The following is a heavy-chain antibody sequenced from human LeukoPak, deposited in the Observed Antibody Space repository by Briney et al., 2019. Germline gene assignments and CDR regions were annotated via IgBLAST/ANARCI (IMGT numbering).Heavy chain of an antibody. CDR2: IYHSGST. D-gene: IGHD3-22*01. V-gene: IGHV4-30-2*01. Sequence: SQTLSLTCTVSGGSISSGGYYWSWIRQPPGKGLEWIGYIYHSGSTYYNPSLKSRVTISVDRSKNQFSLKLSSVTAADTAVYYCARDRPQVDYYDEDHAFDIWGQGTMVTVSS. CDR3: ARDRPQVDYYDEDHAFDI. CDR1: GGSISSGGYY. J-gene: IGHJ3*02.